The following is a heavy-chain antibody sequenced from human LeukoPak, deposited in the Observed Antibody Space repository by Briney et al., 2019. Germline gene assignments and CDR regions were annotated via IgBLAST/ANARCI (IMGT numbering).Heavy chain of an antibody. D-gene: IGHD4-17*01. CDR2: MYTSGST. Sequence: SETLSLTCTVSGGSIRSYYWSWIRQPAGKGLEWIGRMYTSGSTKYNPSLRSRVTMSVDTSKNQFSLKLSSVTAADTAVYYCARDYGEVFYYYGMDVWGQGTTVTVSS. CDR3: ARDYGEVFYYYGMDV. CDR1: GGSIRSYY. J-gene: IGHJ6*02. V-gene: IGHV4-4*07.